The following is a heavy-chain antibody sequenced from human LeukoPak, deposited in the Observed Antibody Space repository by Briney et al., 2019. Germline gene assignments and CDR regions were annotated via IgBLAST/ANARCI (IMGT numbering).Heavy chain of an antibody. J-gene: IGHJ3*02. V-gene: IGHV3-11*04. CDR3: ARVPIEYDAFDI. D-gene: IGHD2-2*01. CDR2: ISSSGSTI. CDR1: GFTFSDYY. Sequence: SGGSLRLSCAASGFTFSDYYMSWIRQAPGKGLEWVSYISSSGSTIYYADSVKGRFTISRDNAKNSLYLQMNSLRAEDTAVYYCARVPIEYDAFDIWGQGTMVTVSS.